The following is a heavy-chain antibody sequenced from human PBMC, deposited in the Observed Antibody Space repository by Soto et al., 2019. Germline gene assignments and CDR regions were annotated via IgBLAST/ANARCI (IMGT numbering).Heavy chain of an antibody. CDR3: SHWGFF. CDR2: IYAGGTT. D-gene: IGHD7-27*01. Sequence: PGGALRLSLSASGFTLSNHDMSWFRQAPGKGLEWVSIIYAGGTTYYTDSVKGRFTISRDSSKNTLFLQMNSLRAEDTAVYYCSHWGFFWGRGTLVTVSS. J-gene: IGHJ4*02. CDR1: GFTLSNHD. V-gene: IGHV3-66*01.